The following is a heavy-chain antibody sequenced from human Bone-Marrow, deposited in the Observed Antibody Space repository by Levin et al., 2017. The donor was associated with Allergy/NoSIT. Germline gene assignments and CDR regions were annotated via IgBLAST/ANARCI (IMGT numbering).Heavy chain of an antibody. CDR3: SRVMAAVTERDY. V-gene: IGHV1-2*06. J-gene: IGHJ4*02. Sequence: GGSLRLSCKASGYSFTDYYIHWLRQAPGQGLEWVGRLKPDTGDIIYAQKFQGRVTLTRDTTTSTAYLELISLTSSDTAVYYCSRVMAAVTERDYWGQGTLVVVSS. CDR2: LKPDTGDI. CDR1: GYSFTDYY. D-gene: IGHD2-21*02.